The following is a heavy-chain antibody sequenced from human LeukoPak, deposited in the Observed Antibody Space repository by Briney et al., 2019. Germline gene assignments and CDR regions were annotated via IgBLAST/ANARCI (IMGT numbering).Heavy chain of an antibody. CDR2: TYDRSKWYN. Sequence: SQTLSLTCAISGDSVSSNSAAWDCIRQSPSRGLEWLGRTYDRSKWYNDSAVSVKSRITINPDTSKNQFSLQLNSVTPEDTAVYYCARELKRTYCSGGSCYWAFDYWGQGTLVTVSS. V-gene: IGHV6-1*01. D-gene: IGHD2-15*01. CDR3: ARELKRTYCSGGSCYWAFDY. CDR1: GDSVSSNSAA. J-gene: IGHJ4*02.